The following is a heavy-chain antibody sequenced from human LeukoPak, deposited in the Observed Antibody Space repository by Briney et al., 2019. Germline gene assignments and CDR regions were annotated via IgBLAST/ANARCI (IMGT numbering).Heavy chain of an antibody. J-gene: IGHJ4*02. CDR3: VKSGIAAAGQRGYFDY. D-gene: IGHD6-13*01. Sequence: GRSLRLSCAASGFTFSSYSMNWVRQAPGKGLVWVSSISSSSSYIYYADSVKGRFTISRDNAKNTLYLQMNSLRAEDTATYYCVKSGIAAAGQRGYFDYWGQGTLVTVSS. V-gene: IGHV3-21*01. CDR2: ISSSSSYI. CDR1: GFTFSSYS.